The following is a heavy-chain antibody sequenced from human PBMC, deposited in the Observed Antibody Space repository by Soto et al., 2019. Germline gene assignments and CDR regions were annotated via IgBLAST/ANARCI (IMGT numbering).Heavy chain of an antibody. J-gene: IGHJ6*02. CDR1: GFTFSTYS. D-gene: IGHD2-2*02. Sequence: GSLILSCVFSGFTFSTYSINWVRQAPGKGLEWVSSISSRSDIYYADSVKGRFTISRDNAKNSVSLQMNSLRAEDTAVYYCEREYTAWPLAYGLDVWGQGTKVTVSS. CDR2: ISSRSDI. CDR3: EREYTAWPLAYGLDV. V-gene: IGHV3-21*01.